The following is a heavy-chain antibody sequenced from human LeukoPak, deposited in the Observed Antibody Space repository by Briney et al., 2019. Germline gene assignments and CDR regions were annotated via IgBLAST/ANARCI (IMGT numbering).Heavy chain of an antibody. CDR1: GFTFRSHA. Sequence: PGGSLRLSCATSGFTFRSHAMHWVRQSPGKGLEWVAQIWYDGSNKYYADSVKGRFTISRDNSKNTMYLQMNSLRAEDTAVYYCARDKGVDNSGYYNGFFDFWGQGTLVTVSS. CDR2: IWYDGSNK. V-gene: IGHV3-33*01. J-gene: IGHJ4*02. D-gene: IGHD3-22*01. CDR3: ARDKGVDNSGYYNGFFDF.